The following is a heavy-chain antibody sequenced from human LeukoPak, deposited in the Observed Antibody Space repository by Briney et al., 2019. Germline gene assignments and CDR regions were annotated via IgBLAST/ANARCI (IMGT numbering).Heavy chain of an antibody. Sequence: SETLSLTCTVSGGSISSYYWSWIRQPPGKGLEWIGYIYYSGSTNYNPSLKSRVTISVDTSKNQFSLKLGSVTAADTAVYYCARDLKDGSGSYEEGTFDYWGQETLVTVSS. V-gene: IGHV4-59*12. D-gene: IGHD3-10*01. CDR1: GGSISSYY. CDR2: IYYSGST. J-gene: IGHJ4*02. CDR3: ARDLKDGSGSYEEGTFDY.